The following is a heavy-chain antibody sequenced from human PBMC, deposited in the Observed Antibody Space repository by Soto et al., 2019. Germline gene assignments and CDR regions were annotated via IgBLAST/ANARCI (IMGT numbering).Heavy chain of an antibody. V-gene: IGHV1-69*06. Sequence: SVKVSCKSSGGTFSSFINYPINWVRQAPGQGLEWMGGIVPNVGTVNYAQKFRGKVTITADKSTGTAYMELSSLRSEDTAVYYCAKLGRGSWRTGWFDPWGQGTLVTVSS. CDR3: AKLGRGSWRTGWFDP. D-gene: IGHD6-13*01. J-gene: IGHJ5*02. CDR1: GGTFSSFINYP. CDR2: IVPNVGTV.